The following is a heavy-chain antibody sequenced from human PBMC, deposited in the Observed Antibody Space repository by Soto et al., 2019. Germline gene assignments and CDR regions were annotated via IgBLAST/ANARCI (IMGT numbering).Heavy chain of an antibody. V-gene: IGHV1-69*10. D-gene: IGHD5-18*01. J-gene: IGHJ4*02. CDR2: IIPILGIT. CDR1: GGTFSSYA. Sequence: ASVKVSCKASGGTFSSYAISWVRQAPGQGLEWMGGIIPILGITNYAQKFQGRVTITTDKSTSTDYMELSSLRSEDTAVYYCARGNRAMDVYYFDYWGQGTLVTVSS. CDR3: ARGNRAMDVYYFDY.